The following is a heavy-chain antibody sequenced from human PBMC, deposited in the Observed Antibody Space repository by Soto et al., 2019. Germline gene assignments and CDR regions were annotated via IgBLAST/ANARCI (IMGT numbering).Heavy chain of an antibody. CDR3: ARHRPDSYSSGWPYYYYYYMDV. J-gene: IGHJ6*03. D-gene: IGHD6-19*01. CDR1: GGSISSSSYY. V-gene: IGHV4-39*01. Sequence: SSETLSLTCTVSGGSISSSSYYWGWIRQPPGKGLEWIGSIYYSGSTYYNPSLKSRVTISVDTSKNQFSLKLSSVTAADTAVYYCARHRPDSYSSGWPYYYYYYMDVWGKGTTVTVSS. CDR2: IYYSGST.